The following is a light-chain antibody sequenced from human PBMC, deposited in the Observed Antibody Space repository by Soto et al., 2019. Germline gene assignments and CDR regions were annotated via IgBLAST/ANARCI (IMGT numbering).Light chain of an antibody. CDR3: RSCTSSSTLLYV. Sequence: QSALTQPASVSGSPGQSITISCTGTSSDVGYYNYVSWYRQHPGKAPRLMIYEVNNRPSGVSNRFSGSKSGNTASLTISGLQAEDEADYYCRSCTSSSTLLYVFGTGTKVTVL. V-gene: IGLV2-14*01. J-gene: IGLJ1*01. CDR2: EVN. CDR1: SSDVGYYNY.